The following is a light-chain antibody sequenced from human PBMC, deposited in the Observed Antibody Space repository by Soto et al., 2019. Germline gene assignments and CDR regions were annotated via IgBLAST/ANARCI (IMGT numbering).Light chain of an antibody. V-gene: IGKV3-11*01. Sequence: EIVLTQSPATLSLSPGERATLSCRASQSVSSYLAWYQQKPGQAPRLLIYDASNRATGIPARFSGSGSGTNFTLTISRLEPEDFAVNYCQQRSNWPPYTFGQGTKREIK. CDR2: DAS. J-gene: IGKJ2*01. CDR3: QQRSNWPPYT. CDR1: QSVSSY.